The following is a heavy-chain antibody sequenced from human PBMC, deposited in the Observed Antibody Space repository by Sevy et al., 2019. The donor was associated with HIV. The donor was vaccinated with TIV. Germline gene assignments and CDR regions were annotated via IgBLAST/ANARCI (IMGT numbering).Heavy chain of an antibody. CDR3: TRAPPVRSGDDSLNWFDP. CDR1: SGSISSYY. Sequence: SETLSLTCTVSSGSISSYYWSWIRQPPGKGQEYIGYIHSSGTTNYNPSLKSRVTISVDTSKNQFSLNLSSVTAADTAVYYCTRAPPVRSGDDSLNWFDPWGQGTLVTVSS. J-gene: IGHJ5*02. CDR2: IHSSGTT. D-gene: IGHD5-12*01. V-gene: IGHV4-59*01.